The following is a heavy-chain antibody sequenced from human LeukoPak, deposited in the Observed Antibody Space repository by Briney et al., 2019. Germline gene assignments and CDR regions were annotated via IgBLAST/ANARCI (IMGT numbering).Heavy chain of an antibody. CDR3: ARVGYYYDSSGYYGAFDI. V-gene: IGHV1-46*03. CDR1: GYTFTSYY. CDR2: INPSGGST. J-gene: IGHJ3*02. D-gene: IGHD3-22*01. Sequence: ASVKVSCKASGYTFTSYYMHWVRQAPGQGLEWMGIINPSGGSTSYAQKFQGRVTMTRDTSTSTVYMELSSLRSEDTAVYYRARVGYYYDSSGYYGAFDIWGQGTMVTVSS.